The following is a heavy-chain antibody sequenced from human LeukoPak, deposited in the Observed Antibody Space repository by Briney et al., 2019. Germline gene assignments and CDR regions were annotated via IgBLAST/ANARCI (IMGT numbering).Heavy chain of an antibody. D-gene: IGHD3-16*01. CDR2: ISGSGGST. CDR3: AKAPGGIVGY. V-gene: IGHV3-23*01. Sequence: GGSLRPSCAASGFTFSNSAMSWVRQAPGKGLEWVSAISGSGGSTYYADSVKGRFTISRDNSKNTVYLQMNSLRADDTAVYYCAKAPGGIVGYWGQGTLVTVSS. J-gene: IGHJ4*02. CDR1: GFTFSNSA.